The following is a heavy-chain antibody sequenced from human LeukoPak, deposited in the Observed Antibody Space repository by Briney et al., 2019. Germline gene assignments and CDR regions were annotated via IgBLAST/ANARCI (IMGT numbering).Heavy chain of an antibody. CDR1: VCTFSSYA. D-gene: IGHD5-18*01. Sequence: SVKVSCKASVCTFSSYAISWVRQAPGHGLEWVGGIIPIFGTANYAQKFQGRVTITADESTSTAYMELSSLRSEDTAVYYCARGAVKDTAMVPVDYWGQGTLVTVSS. J-gene: IGHJ4*02. V-gene: IGHV1-69*13. CDR2: IIPIFGTA. CDR3: ARGAVKDTAMVPVDY.